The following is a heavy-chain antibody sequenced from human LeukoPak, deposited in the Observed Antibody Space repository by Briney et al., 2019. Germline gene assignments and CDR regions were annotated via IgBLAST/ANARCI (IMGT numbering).Heavy chain of an antibody. CDR1: GFTFSSYW. Sequence: GGSLRLSCAASGFTFSSYWMSWVRQAPGKGLEWVANIKQDGSEKYYVDSVKGRFTISRDNAKNSLYLQMNSLRAEDTAVYYRAREGDIVVVPAAPGDVWGKGTTVTVSS. CDR2: IKQDGSEK. CDR3: AREGDIVVVPAAPGDV. V-gene: IGHV3-7*01. D-gene: IGHD2-2*01. J-gene: IGHJ6*04.